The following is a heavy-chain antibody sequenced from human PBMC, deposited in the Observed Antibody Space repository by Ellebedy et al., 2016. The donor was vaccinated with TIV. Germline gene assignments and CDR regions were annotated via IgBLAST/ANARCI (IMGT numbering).Heavy chain of an antibody. CDR2: IYSGGAT. D-gene: IGHD3-16*01. J-gene: IGHJ4*02. V-gene: IGHV3-66*01. Sequence: GESLKISCAASGFTVSSNYMSWVRQAPGKGLEWVSVIYSGGATSYADSVKGRFTISRDNSKNTLYLQMSSLRPEDTAVYYCVKAWGDWGQGTLVTVSS. CDR3: VKAWGD. CDR1: GFTVSSNY.